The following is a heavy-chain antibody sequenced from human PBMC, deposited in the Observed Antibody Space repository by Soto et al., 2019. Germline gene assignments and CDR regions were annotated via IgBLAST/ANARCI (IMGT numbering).Heavy chain of an antibody. CDR2: IKSKTDGGTT. CDR1: GFTFSNAW. Sequence: PEGSLRLSCAASGFTFSNAWMSWVRQPPGKGLEWVGRIKSKTDGGTTDYVAPVKGRFIISRDDSKNMVYLQMNSLKTEDTAMYYGNAGQVAGTRDYWGQGTLVTVSS. CDR3: NAGQVAGTRDY. V-gene: IGHV3-15*01. J-gene: IGHJ4*02. D-gene: IGHD6-19*01.